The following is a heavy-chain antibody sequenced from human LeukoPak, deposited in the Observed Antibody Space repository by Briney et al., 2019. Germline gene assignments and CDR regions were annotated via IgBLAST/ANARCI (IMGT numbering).Heavy chain of an antibody. V-gene: IGHV1-8*01. CDR3: ARARSGSYGKYGMVV. CDR1: GYIFTNYH. CDR2: MNANSGNT. D-gene: IGHD1-26*01. Sequence: ASVKVSCKASGYIFTNYHINWVRQATGQGLEWMGWMNANSGNTGYTQKFQGRVTMTRDTSISSAYMELSSLGSEDTAVYYCARARSGSYGKYGMVVWGQGTSVTVSS. J-gene: IGHJ6*02.